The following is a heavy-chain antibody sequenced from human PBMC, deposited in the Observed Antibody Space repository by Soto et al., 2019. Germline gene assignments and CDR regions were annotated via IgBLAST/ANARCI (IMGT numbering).Heavy chain of an antibody. D-gene: IGHD5-12*01. J-gene: IGHJ5*02. CDR3: ARGGGRGYNELDP. V-gene: IGHV1-2*02. Sequence: ASVKVSCKASGYTFTAYYMHWVRQAPGQGLEWMGWINPNSGGTYHAQNFQGRVTMTRDTSTTTAYMELASLRSDDTAVYYCARGGGRGYNELDPWGHGTLVTVS. CDR2: INPNSGGT. CDR1: GYTFTAYY.